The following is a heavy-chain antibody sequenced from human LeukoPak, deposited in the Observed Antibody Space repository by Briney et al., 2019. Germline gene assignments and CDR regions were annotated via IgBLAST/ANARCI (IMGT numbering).Heavy chain of an antibody. CDR1: GFIFDNYG. CDR2: INWNGDSA. D-gene: IGHD6-13*01. V-gene: IGHV3-20*01. Sequence: GGSLRLSCAASGFIFDNYGMSWVREAPGKGLEWVSGINWNGDSAGYADSVKRRFTISRDNAKNSLYLQMNSLTAEDTALYHCARGQQPDYWGQGTLVTVSS. CDR3: ARGQQPDY. J-gene: IGHJ4*02.